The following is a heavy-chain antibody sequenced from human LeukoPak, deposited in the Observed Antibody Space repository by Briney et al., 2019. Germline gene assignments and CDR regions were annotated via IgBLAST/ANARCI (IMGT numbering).Heavy chain of an antibody. Sequence: PSETLSLTCTVSGGSISSSSYYWGWIRQPPGKGLEWIGYIYYSGSTNYNPSLKSRVTISVDTSKNQFSLKLSSVTAADTAVYYCARDRWRDGYNKPNWYFDLWGRGTLVTVSS. CDR2: IYYSGST. D-gene: IGHD5-24*01. J-gene: IGHJ2*01. V-gene: IGHV4-61*01. CDR3: ARDRWRDGYNKPNWYFDL. CDR1: GGSISSSSYY.